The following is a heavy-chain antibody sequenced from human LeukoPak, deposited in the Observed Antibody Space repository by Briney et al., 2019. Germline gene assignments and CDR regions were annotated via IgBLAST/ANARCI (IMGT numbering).Heavy chain of an antibody. V-gene: IGHV4-30-2*01. CDR3: ARGGRAFDV. CDR1: GAFISSGGFY. Sequence: TLSLTCTVSGAFISSGGFYWSWLRQPPGKGLEWIGYIYHSGKAYYNPSLESRVTISVDRSKNHFSLNLNSVTAADTSVYYCARGGRAFDVWGQGTLISVSP. CDR2: IYHSGKA. J-gene: IGHJ3*01.